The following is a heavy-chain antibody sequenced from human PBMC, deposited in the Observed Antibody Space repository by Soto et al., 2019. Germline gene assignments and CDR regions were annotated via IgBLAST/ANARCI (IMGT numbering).Heavy chain of an antibody. CDR3: ARSTGIAVWGGY. D-gene: IGHD6-19*01. CDR1: GFTFSSSA. J-gene: IGHJ4*02. CDR2: IDVGSANA. V-gene: IGHV1-58*01. Sequence: ASVKVSCKTSGFTFSSSAVHWVRQARGHRLQWIGWIDVGSANANYAQMLQERVTISRDMSTSTAYMELSSLRPEDTAVYYCARSTGIAVWGGYWGQGTLVTVSS.